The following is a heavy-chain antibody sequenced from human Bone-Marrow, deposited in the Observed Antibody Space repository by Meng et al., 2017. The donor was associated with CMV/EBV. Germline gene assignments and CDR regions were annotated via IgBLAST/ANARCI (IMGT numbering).Heavy chain of an antibody. D-gene: IGHD1-14*01. V-gene: IGHV4-34*01. CDR1: GGSHRAYL. CDR3: VRGDNPVQGEFDY. Sequence: GAADGGSHRAYLCTGISKARGKGLYWSSEINNSGYTNYNPSLKDRATISIDTSKNQFFLNVFAVTAADTARYYGVRGDNPVQGEFDYWGQGPLVTVSS. J-gene: IGHJ4*02. CDR2: INNSGYT.